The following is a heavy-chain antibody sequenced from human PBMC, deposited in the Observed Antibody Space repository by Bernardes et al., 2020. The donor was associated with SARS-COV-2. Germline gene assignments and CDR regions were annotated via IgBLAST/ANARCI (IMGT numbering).Heavy chain of an antibody. Sequence: ASVKVSCMASGYTFTSYGISWVRQAPGQGLEWMGWISAYNGNTNYAQKLQGRVTMTTDTSTSTAYMELRSLRSDDTAVYYCARVAEYGPYAGYSSSWYLSDYYYYGMDVWGQGTTVTVSS. V-gene: IGHV1-18*04. CDR2: ISAYNGNT. CDR1: GYTFTSYG. D-gene: IGHD6-13*01. CDR3: ARVAEYGPYAGYSSSWYLSDYYYYGMDV. J-gene: IGHJ6*02.